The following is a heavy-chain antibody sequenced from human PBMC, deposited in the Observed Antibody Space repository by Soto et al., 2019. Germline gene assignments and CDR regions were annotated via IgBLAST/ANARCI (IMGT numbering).Heavy chain of an antibody. CDR2: IWYDGSNK. CDR3: ARSGIRYYFDY. D-gene: IGHD1-20*01. CDR1: GFTFSSYG. V-gene: IGHV3-30*19. Sequence: QVQLVESGGGVVQPGRSLRLSCAASGFTFSSYGMHWVRQAPGKGLEWVAVIWYDGSNKYYADSVKGRFTISRDNSKNTLYLQMNSLRAEDTAVYYCARSGIRYYFDYWGQGTLVTVSS. J-gene: IGHJ4*02.